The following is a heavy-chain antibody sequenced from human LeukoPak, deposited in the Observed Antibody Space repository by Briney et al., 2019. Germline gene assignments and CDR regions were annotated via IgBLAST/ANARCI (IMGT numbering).Heavy chain of an antibody. D-gene: IGHD1-26*01. Sequence: GGSLRLSCAASGFAFTSYAMNWVRQAPGKGLEWVSFISGSGDITYYADSVKGRFTISRDNSKNTLYLQMNSLRAEDTALYYCAKSRGESRGASNYWGQGTLVTVSS. CDR2: ISGSGDIT. V-gene: IGHV3-23*01. CDR3: AKSRGESRGASNY. J-gene: IGHJ4*02. CDR1: GFAFTSYA.